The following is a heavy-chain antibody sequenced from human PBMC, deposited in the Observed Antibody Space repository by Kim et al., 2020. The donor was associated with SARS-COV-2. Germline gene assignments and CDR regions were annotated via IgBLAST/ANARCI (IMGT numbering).Heavy chain of an antibody. CDR2: K. CDR3: ATMVWGVINDY. V-gene: IGHV3-30*02. D-gene: IGHD3-10*01. Sequence: KYYADSVEGRLTISRDETKNTLFLQMNSLRAEDTAVYYCATMVWGVINDYWGQGTLVTVSS. J-gene: IGHJ4*02.